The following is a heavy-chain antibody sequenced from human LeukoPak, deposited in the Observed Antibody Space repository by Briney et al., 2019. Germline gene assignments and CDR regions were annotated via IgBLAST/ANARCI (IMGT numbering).Heavy chain of an antibody. CDR2: IYYSGST. J-gene: IGHJ4*02. CDR1: GGSISSGDYY. V-gene: IGHV4-30-4*01. Sequence: SETLSLTCTVSGGSISSGDYYWSWIRQPPGKGLEWIGYIYYSGSTYYNPSLKSRVTISVDTSKNQFSLKLSSVTAADTAVYYCARDYYGSGSSHDYWGQGTLVTVSS. CDR3: ARDYYGSGSSHDY. D-gene: IGHD3-10*01.